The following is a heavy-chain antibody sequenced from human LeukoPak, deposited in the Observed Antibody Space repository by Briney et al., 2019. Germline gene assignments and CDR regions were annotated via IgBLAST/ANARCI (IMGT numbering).Heavy chain of an antibody. CDR1: GFNFGDHA. V-gene: IGHV3-49*04. D-gene: IGHD5-18*01. Sequence: GGSLRLSCTTSGFNFGDHAMTWVRQAPGKGLEWVGFIRSKAYRGTTEYAASVKGRFTISRDDSKSVVYLQMNSLKSEDTAVYYCSRGPIQLWVHNGVDVWGQGSTVTVSS. CDR2: IRSKAYRGTT. CDR3: SRGPIQLWVHNGVDV. J-gene: IGHJ6*02.